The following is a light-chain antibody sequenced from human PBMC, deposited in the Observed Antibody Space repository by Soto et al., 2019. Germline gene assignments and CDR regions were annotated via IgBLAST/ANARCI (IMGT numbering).Light chain of an antibody. V-gene: IGKV4-1*01. CDR3: MQALQTPFT. CDR1: QSVLYSSNNKNN. J-gene: IGKJ4*01. CDR2: WAS. Sequence: DIVMTQSPDSLAVSLGERATINCKSSQSVLYSSNNKNNLAWYQQKPGQPPKLLIYWASSRESGVPVRFSGSGSGTDFTLKISRVEAEDVGVYYCMQALQTPFTFGGGTKVDI.